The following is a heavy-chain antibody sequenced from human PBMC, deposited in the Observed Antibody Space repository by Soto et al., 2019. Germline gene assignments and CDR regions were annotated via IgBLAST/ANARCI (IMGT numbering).Heavy chain of an antibody. V-gene: IGHV1-2*02. CDR3: AKVISTIGSKQWLAQTKHQALDY. J-gene: IGHJ4*02. Sequence: QVNLVQSGAEVKKPGASVKVSCKASGYNFNGYYIHWVRQAPGQGLEWMGWMTPNTGGANYAQKFPGKVIMTTDTSISTAYLELRSLTSDDTAVYYFAKVISTIGSKQWLAQTKHQALDYWGQGTLVTVSS. CDR2: MTPNTGGA. D-gene: IGHD6-19*01. CDR1: GYNFNGYY.